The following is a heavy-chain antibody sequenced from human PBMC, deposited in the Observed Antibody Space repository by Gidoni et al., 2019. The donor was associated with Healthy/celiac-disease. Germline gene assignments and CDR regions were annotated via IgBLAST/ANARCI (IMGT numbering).Heavy chain of an antibody. D-gene: IGHD6-13*01. CDR2: IKSRTDGGTT. CDR3: TTDAAGIAALFDY. J-gene: IGHJ4*02. CDR1: GFTFSHAW. Sequence: EVQRVDAGGGLVKPGGPVRRTCAASGFTFSHAWMNWVRQAPGKGLEWVGRIKSRTDGGTTDYAAPVKGRFTISIDDSKNTLYLQMNTLKTEDAAVYYCTTDAAGIAALFDYWGQGTLVTVSS. V-gene: IGHV3-15*01.